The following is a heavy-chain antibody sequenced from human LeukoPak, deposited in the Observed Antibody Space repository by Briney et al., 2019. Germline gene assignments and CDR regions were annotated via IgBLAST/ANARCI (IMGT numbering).Heavy chain of an antibody. CDR2: TYTSGST. J-gene: IGHJ4*02. CDR1: GGSISSGSYY. V-gene: IGHV4-61*02. Sequence: PSETLSLTCTVSGGSISSGSYYWSWIRQPAGKGLEWIGRTYTSGSTNYNPSLKSRVTISVDTSKNQFSLKLSSVTAADTAVYYCAREDYYDSSGYYFDYWGQGTLVTVSS. D-gene: IGHD3-22*01. CDR3: AREDYYDSSGYYFDY.